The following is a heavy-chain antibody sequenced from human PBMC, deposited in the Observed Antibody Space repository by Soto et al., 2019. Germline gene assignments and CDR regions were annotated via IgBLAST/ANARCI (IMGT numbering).Heavy chain of an antibody. Sequence: EVQLVESGGGLVKPGGSLRLSCAASGFTFSSYSMNWVRQAPGKGLEWVSSISSSSSYIYYADSVKGRFTISRDNAKNSLYLQMNSLRAEDTAVYYCVRVDDHYSNYVWLNYWGQGTLVTVSS. CDR3: VRVDDHYSNYVWLNY. D-gene: IGHD4-4*01. V-gene: IGHV3-21*01. CDR2: ISSSSSYI. J-gene: IGHJ4*02. CDR1: GFTFSSYS.